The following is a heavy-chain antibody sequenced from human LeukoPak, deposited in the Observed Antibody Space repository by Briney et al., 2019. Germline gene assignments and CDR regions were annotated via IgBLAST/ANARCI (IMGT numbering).Heavy chain of an antibody. CDR1: GFPLSNFL. CDR3: TRDWRNMAFDY. Sequence: AGGSLRLSCTASGFPLSNFLMHWVRQVPGKGLVWVSRIISDGTTTSCADSVEGRFTISRDNAKNTLYLQMNSLRAEDTAVYYCTRDWRNMAFDYWGQGTLVTVSS. V-gene: IGHV3-74*01. D-gene: IGHD2/OR15-2a*01. CDR2: IISDGTTT. J-gene: IGHJ4*02.